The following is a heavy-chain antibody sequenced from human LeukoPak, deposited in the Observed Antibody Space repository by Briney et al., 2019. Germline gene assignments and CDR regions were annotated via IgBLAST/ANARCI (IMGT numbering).Heavy chain of an antibody. J-gene: IGHJ4*02. CDR1: GGSFSGYY. Sequence: SETLSLTCAVYGGSFSGYYWSWIRQPPGKGLEWIGEINHSGSTNYNPSLKSRVTISVDTSKNQFSLKLSSVTAADTAVYYCARRGGYSYGGDFDYWGQGTLVTVSS. CDR2: INHSGST. V-gene: IGHV4-34*01. D-gene: IGHD5-18*01. CDR3: ARRGGYSYGGDFDY.